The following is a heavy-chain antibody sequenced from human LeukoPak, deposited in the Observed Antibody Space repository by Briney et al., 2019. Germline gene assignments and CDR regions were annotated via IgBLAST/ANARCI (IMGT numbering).Heavy chain of an antibody. V-gene: IGHV3-21*01. CDR1: GFTFNTYG. J-gene: IGHJ6*03. Sequence: PGGSLRLSCAASGFTFNTYGMHWLRQAPGKGLEWVSSITSGSSYRFYADSVKGRFTISRDNAKNSLYLQMNSLRAEDTAVYYCARDPYSGSYGNYYYYHGRLGQRDHGHHLL. CDR2: ITSGSSYR. CDR3: ARDPYSGSYGNYYYYHGR. D-gene: IGHD1-26*01.